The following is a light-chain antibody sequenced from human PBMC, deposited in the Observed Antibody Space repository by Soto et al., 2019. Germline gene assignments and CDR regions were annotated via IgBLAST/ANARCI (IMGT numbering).Light chain of an antibody. J-gene: IGKJ5*01. CDR2: GAS. CDR1: QSVSSSY. V-gene: IGKV3-20*01. CDR3: QQYGSSPSIT. Sequence: EIVLTQSPVTLSLSPGERATLSCRSSQSVSSSYLAWYQQKPGQAPRLVVYGASSRATGIPDRFSGSGSGTDFTLTISRLEPEDVAVYYCQQYGSSPSITFGQGTRLEIK.